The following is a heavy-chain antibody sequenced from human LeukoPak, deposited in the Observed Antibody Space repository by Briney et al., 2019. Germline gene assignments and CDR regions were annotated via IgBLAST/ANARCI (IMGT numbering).Heavy chain of an antibody. J-gene: IGHJ4*02. V-gene: IGHV3-13*01. Sequence: PGGSLRLSCAASGFTFSSYDMHWVRQATGKGMEWVSATGTAGDTYYPGSVKGRFTISRENAKNSLYLQMNSLRAGDTAVYYCARDRSGHLELDYWGQGTLVTVSS. CDR1: GFTFSSYD. CDR3: ARDRSGHLELDY. D-gene: IGHD6-19*01. CDR2: TGTAGDT.